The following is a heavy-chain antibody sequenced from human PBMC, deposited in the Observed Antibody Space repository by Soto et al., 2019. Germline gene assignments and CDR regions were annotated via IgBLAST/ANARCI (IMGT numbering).Heavy chain of an antibody. CDR2: ISYDGNNK. D-gene: IGHD4-17*01. CDR1: EFTFSNYA. Sequence: PGGSLRLSCAASEFTFSNYAMHWVRQPPGKGLQWLAVISYDGNNKYYADSVEGRFTISRDNFKNTVYLQMNSLRLEGTAVYYCARGPSYSDSYFDYWGQGTLVTVSS. CDR3: ARGPSYSDSYFDY. V-gene: IGHV3-30*03. J-gene: IGHJ4*02.